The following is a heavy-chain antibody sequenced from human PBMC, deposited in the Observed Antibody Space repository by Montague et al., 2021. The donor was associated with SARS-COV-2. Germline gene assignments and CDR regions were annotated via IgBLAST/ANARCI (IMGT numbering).Heavy chain of an antibody. V-gene: IGHV4-30-4*08. Sequence: TLSLTCTVSGGSISSGDYYWNWIRQPPGKGLEWIGYTYNSDSTNYNPSLKSRVSISADTSKNQFSLKLSSVTAADTAVYYCARIGSCDGGYWGQGTLVTVSS. CDR3: ARIGSCDGGY. J-gene: IGHJ4*02. CDR2: TYNSDST. CDR1: GGSISSGDYY. D-gene: IGHD1-26*01.